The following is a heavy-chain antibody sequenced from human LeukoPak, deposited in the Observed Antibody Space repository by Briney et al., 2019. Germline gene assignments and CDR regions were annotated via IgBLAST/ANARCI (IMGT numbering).Heavy chain of an antibody. CDR1: GGTFSSYA. CDR2: IIPILGIA. V-gene: IGHV1-69*04. CDR3: VRGDYGGNSGGDY. J-gene: IGHJ4*02. Sequence: SVKVSCKASGGTFSSYAISWVRQAPGQGLEWMGRIIPILGIANYAQKFQGRVTITADKSTSTAYMELSSLRSEDTAVYYCVRGDYGGNSGGDYWGQGTLVTVSS. D-gene: IGHD4-23*01.